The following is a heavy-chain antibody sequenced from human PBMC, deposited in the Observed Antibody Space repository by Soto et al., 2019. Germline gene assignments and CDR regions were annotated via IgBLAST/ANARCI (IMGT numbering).Heavy chain of an antibody. CDR1: GYTFTSYG. J-gene: IGHJ4*02. V-gene: IGHV1-18*01. CDR2: ISPYNFNT. Sequence: DSVKVSCKVSGYTFTSYGISWVRQAPGQGLEWMAWISPYNFNTNYAQRLQDRISMTTDASSSTVYMELRSLRSDDTAVYYCARDHFIIDYYHNSGYLYYFDYSGKETRVTVSS. CDR3: ARDHFIIDYYHNSGYLYYFDY. D-gene: IGHD3-22*01.